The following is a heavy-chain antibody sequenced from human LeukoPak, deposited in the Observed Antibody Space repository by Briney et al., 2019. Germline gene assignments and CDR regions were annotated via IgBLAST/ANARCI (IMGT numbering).Heavy chain of an antibody. Sequence: PGGPLRLSCAASGFNVAAYAMYWVRQPPGKSLEWVSLISGDSDNKYSAASVKGRFTISRDNSKSSLYLEMNSLTTEDTALYYCAIAYESGSFYRAFAYWGQGALVTVSS. V-gene: IGHV3-43*02. D-gene: IGHD3-10*01. CDR3: AIAYESGSFYRAFAY. CDR2: ISGDSDNK. CDR1: GFNVAAYA. J-gene: IGHJ4*02.